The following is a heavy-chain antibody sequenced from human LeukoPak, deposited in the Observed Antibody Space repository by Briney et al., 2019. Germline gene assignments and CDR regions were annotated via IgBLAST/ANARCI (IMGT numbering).Heavy chain of an antibody. CDR3: AKVGSLSRGRNWVDP. CDR1: GGSINTYF. Sequence: PSETLSLTCTVSGGSINTYFCNWIRQPAGKGLEWIGRIDASGSINYNPSLKSRVTMSVDRSKNQFSLKLSSVTAADTAVYYCAKVGSLSRGRNWVDPWGQGTLVTVSS. V-gene: IGHV4-4*07. D-gene: IGHD2-15*01. CDR2: IDASGSI. J-gene: IGHJ5*02.